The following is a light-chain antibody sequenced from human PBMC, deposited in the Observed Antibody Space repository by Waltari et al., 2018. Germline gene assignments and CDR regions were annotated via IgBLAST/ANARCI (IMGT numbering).Light chain of an antibody. CDR1: PSVSSN. J-gene: IGKJ5*01. CDR3: QQYNRWPPIT. CDR2: DAS. Sequence: VVLIQPPDTLSVPPGESAIISCRASPSVSSNLAWYQQKPGQAPRLLIYDASTRASSIPARFRGSGSGTEFTLTISSLQSEDSATYCCQQYNRWPPITFGQGTRLDIK. V-gene: IGKV3-15*01.